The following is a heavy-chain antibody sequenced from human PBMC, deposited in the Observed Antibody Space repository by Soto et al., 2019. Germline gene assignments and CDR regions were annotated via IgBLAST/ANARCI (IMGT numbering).Heavy chain of an antibody. J-gene: IGHJ4*02. CDR1: GYTFTSYG. V-gene: IGHV1-18*01. Sequence: GASVKVSCKASGYTFTSYGISWVRQAPGQGLEWMGWISAYNGNTNYAQKLQGRVTMTTDTSTSTAYMELNSLRAEDTAVYYCASRLLYCSGGSCYPYFDYWGQGTLVTVSS. CDR3: ASRLLYCSGGSCYPYFDY. CDR2: ISAYNGNT. D-gene: IGHD2-15*01.